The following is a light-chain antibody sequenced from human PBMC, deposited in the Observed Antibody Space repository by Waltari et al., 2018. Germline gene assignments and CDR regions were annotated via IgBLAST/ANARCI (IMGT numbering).Light chain of an antibody. CDR1: QSLGSSDGHAY. J-gene: IGKJ1*01. Sequence: DVVMTQSPISLSVTLGQPASISCRSSQSLGSSDGHAYLSWFHQRPGQSPRRLFYKVSDPDSGVPDRFSGSGSGTDFTLKISRVEAEDVGLYYCMQATHWPWTFGQGTKVEVK. CDR2: KVS. V-gene: IGKV2-30*01. CDR3: MQATHWPWT.